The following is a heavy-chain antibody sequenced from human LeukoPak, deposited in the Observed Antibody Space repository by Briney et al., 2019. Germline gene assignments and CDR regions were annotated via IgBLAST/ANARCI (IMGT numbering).Heavy chain of an antibody. CDR2: INHSGST. D-gene: IGHD4-17*01. V-gene: IGHV4-34*01. J-gene: IGHJ4*02. CDR3: ARAGYGDSDFDY. Sequence: PSETLSLTCAVYGGSFSGYYWSWIRQPPGKGLEWIGEINHSGSTNYNPSLKSRVTISVDTSKNQFSLKLSSVTAADTAVYYCARAGYGDSDFDYWGQGTLVTVS. CDR1: GGSFSGYY.